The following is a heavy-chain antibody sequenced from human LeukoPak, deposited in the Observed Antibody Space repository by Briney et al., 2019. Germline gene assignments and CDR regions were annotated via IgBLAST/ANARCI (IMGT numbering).Heavy chain of an antibody. J-gene: IGHJ6*03. Sequence: ASVKVSCKASGYTFTSYYMYWVRQAPGQGLEWMGIINPSGGSTSYAQKFQGRVTMTRDMSTSTVYMELSSLRSEDTAVYYCAGSIVGATFRAPMDVWGKGTTVTVSS. CDR3: AGSIVGATFRAPMDV. D-gene: IGHD1-26*01. CDR2: INPSGGST. CDR1: GYTFTSYY. V-gene: IGHV1-46*01.